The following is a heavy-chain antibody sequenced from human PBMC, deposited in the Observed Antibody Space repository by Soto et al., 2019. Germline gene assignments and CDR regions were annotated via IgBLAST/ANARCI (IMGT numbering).Heavy chain of an antibody. J-gene: IGHJ5*02. CDR2: INHSGST. CDR3: SRKQHYFWSGYSRRGWFDP. CDR1: GGSFSGYY. V-gene: IGHV4-34*01. D-gene: IGHD3-3*01. Sequence: QVQLQQWGAGLLKPSETLSLTCAVYGGSFSGYYWSWIRQPPGKGLEWIGEINHSGSTNYNPSLKSRVTISVDTSKIQFSLTLSSVTAADTAGYSCSRKQHYFWSGYSRRGWFDPWGQGTLVPVSS.